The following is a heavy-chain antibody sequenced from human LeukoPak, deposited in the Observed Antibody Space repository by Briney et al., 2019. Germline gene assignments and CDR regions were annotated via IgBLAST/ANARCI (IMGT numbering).Heavy chain of an antibody. CDR2: IYYSGST. V-gene: IGHV4-59*08. CDR3: ARHVWLQPFDY. D-gene: IGHD3-9*01. Sequence: SETLSLTCSVSGGSMNSYYWSWIRQSPGKGLEWIGYIYYSGSTNYNPSLKSRVTISVGTSRNQFSLKLSSVTAADTAVYYCARHVWLQPFDYWGQGTLVTVSS. J-gene: IGHJ4*02. CDR1: GGSMNSYY.